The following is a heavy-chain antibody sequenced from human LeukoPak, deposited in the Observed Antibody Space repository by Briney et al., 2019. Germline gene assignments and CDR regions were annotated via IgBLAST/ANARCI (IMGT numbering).Heavy chain of an antibody. CDR3: AKDAYLDY. CDR2: ISYDGSNK. J-gene: IGHJ4*02. Sequence: GGSLRLSCAASGFTFSSYGMHWVRQAPGKGLEWVAVISYDGSNKYNADSVKGRFTISRDNSKNTLYLQMNSLRAEDTAVYYCAKDAYLDYWGQGTLVTVSS. V-gene: IGHV3-30*18. CDR1: GFTFSSYG.